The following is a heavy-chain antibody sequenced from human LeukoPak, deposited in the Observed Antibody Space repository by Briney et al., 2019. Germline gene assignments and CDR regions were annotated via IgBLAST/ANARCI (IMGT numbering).Heavy chain of an antibody. J-gene: IGHJ6*02. Sequence: GGSLRLSCAASGFTFNNYGMHWVRQAPGKGLEWLAVISYDGRTKFYADSVKGRFTISRDNSKNTLYLQMNSLRAEDTAVYFCARGGYCSSTACYDYYYGMDAWGQGTTVTVSS. CDR3: ARGGYCSSTACYDYYYGMDA. CDR1: GFTFNNYG. D-gene: IGHD2-2*03. V-gene: IGHV3-30*03. CDR2: ISYDGRTK.